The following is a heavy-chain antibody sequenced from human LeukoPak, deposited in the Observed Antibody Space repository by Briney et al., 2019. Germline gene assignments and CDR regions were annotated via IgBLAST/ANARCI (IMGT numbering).Heavy chain of an antibody. Sequence: SETLSLTCTVSGYSISSTYYWGWIRQPPGKGLEWVGSVFHSGNTYYNPSLKSRLTISADTSRDQFSLKLSSVTAADTAVYYCASRKLGNDYWGQGILVTVTS. CDR3: ASRKLGNDY. CDR1: GYSISSTYY. D-gene: IGHD7-27*01. V-gene: IGHV4-38-2*02. J-gene: IGHJ4*02. CDR2: VFHSGNT.